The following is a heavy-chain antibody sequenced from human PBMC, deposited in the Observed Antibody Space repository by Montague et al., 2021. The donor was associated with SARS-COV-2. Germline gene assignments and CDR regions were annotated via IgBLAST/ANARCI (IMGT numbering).Heavy chain of an antibody. Sequence: SETLSLTCTVSGGSISSYYWSWIRQPPGKGLEWIGYIYYSGSTNYNPSLKSRVTISVDTSKNQFSLKLSSVTAADTAVYYCAREGYYDYAFDIWGQGTMVTVSS. J-gene: IGHJ3*02. V-gene: IGHV4-59*13. D-gene: IGHD3-22*01. CDR1: GGSISSYY. CDR2: IYYSGST. CDR3: AREGYYDYAFDI.